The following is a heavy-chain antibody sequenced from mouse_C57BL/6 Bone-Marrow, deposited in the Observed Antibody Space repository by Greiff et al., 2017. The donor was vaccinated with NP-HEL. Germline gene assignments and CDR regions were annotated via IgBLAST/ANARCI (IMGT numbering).Heavy chain of an antibody. J-gene: IGHJ3*01. CDR1: GYTFTSYW. CDR3: ARGSWGAWFAY. Sequence: QVQLQQPGAELVMPGASVKLSCKASGYTFTSYWMPWVKQRPGQGLEWIGEIDPSDSYTNYNQKFKGKSTLTVDKSSSTAYMQLSSLTSEDSAVYYCARGSWGAWFAYWGQGTLVTVSA. CDR2: IDPSDSYT. D-gene: IGHD4-1*01. V-gene: IGHV1-69*01.